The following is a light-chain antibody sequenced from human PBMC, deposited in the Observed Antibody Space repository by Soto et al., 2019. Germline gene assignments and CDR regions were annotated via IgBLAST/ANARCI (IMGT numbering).Light chain of an antibody. V-gene: IGKV1-39*01. CDR1: QNIRSY. CDR2: AAS. J-gene: IGKJ4*01. Sequence: DIQMTQSPSSLSTSVGDRVTITCRASQNIRSYLNWYQQKPGKAPNLLIYAASSLHSGVPSRFSGSGSGTVFTLTISSLQPEDFATYYCQQTYSAPVTFGGGTKVEIK. CDR3: QQTYSAPVT.